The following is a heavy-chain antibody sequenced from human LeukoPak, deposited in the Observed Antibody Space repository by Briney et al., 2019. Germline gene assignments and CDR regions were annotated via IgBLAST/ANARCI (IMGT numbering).Heavy chain of an antibody. Sequence: ASVKVSCKASGYTFTSYAMHWVRQAPGQRLEWMGWINAGNGNTKYSQKFQGRVTITRDTSASTVYMEPSSLRSEDTAVYYCARDPGGYDDIFDYWGQGTLVTVSS. D-gene: IGHD5-12*01. V-gene: IGHV1-3*01. J-gene: IGHJ4*02. CDR2: INAGNGNT. CDR3: ARDPGGYDDIFDY. CDR1: GYTFTSYA.